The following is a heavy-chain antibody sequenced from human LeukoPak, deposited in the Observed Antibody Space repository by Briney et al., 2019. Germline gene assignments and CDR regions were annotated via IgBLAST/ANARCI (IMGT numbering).Heavy chain of an antibody. V-gene: IGHV4-4*02. Sequence: SGTLSLTCAVSGGSISSSNWWSWVRQPPGKGLEWIGEIYHSGSTNYNPSLKSRVTISVDKSKNQFSLKLSSVTAADTAVYYCARVVGDYDILTGYPDWFDPWGQGTLVTVSS. CDR1: GGSISSSNW. CDR3: ARVVGDYDILTGYPDWFDP. CDR2: IYHSGST. J-gene: IGHJ5*02. D-gene: IGHD3-9*01.